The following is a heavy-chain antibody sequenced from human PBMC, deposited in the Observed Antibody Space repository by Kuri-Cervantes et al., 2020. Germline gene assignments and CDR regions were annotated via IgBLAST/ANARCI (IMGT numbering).Heavy chain of an antibody. D-gene: IGHD3-10*01. CDR3: ARRAVGVTRALRD. CDR1: GGSISSGGYS. J-gene: IGHJ4*02. CDR2: IYHSGST. V-gene: IGHV4-30-2*01. Sequence: LRLSCAVSGGSISSGGYSWSWIRQPPGKGLEWIGYIYHSGSTYYNPSLKSRVTISVDTSKNQFSLKLSSVTAADTAVYYCARRAVGVTRALRDWGQGTLVTVSS.